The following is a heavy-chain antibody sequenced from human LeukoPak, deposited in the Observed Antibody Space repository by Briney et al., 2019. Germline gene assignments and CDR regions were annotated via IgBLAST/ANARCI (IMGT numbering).Heavy chain of an antibody. D-gene: IGHD3-3*01. Sequence: ASVKVSCKASGYTFTSYDSNWVRQAPGQGLEWMGRMSPNSGYSVYAQKFQGRVTMTTNTSIITAYMGVSSLRSEDTAVYYCARGGSTIFGVGEPNYMDVWGKGTTVTVSS. J-gene: IGHJ6*03. CDR2: MSPNSGYS. CDR3: ARGGSTIFGVGEPNYMDV. CDR1: GYTFTSYD. V-gene: IGHV1-8*01.